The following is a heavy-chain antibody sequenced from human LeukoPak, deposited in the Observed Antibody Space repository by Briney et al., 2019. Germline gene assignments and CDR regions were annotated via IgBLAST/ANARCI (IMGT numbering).Heavy chain of an antibody. CDR2: IYYSGST. D-gene: IGHD5-18*01. V-gene: IGHV4-59*01. CDR3: ARGGYSYVYYFDY. CDR1: GGSISSYY. Sequence: KPSETLSLTCTVSGGSISSYYWSWIRQPPGKGLEWIGYIYYSGSTNYNPSLKSRVTISVDTSKNQFSLKLSSVTAADTAVYYCARGGYSYVYYFDYWGQGTLVTVSS. J-gene: IGHJ4*02.